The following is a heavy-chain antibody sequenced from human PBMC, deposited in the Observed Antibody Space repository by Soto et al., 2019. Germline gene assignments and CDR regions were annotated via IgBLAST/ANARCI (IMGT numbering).Heavy chain of an antibody. CDR1: GFTFRSYV. Sequence: QVQLVESGGGVVQPGTSLRVSCVGSGFTFRSYVIHWVRQAPGKGLEWVALTSYDGSGKYYGDSVRGRFTISRDNSRNTVDLQMDSLSLEDTALYYCARWGTTAGLDVWGQGTVVSVSS. CDR3: ARWGTTAGLDV. CDR2: TSYDGSGK. J-gene: IGHJ1*01. V-gene: IGHV3-30*19. D-gene: IGHD3-16*01.